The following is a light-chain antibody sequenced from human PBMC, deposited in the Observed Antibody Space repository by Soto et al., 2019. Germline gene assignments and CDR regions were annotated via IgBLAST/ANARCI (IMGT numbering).Light chain of an antibody. Sequence: QPVLTQPRSVSGSPGQSVTISCTGTSSVVGGYNYVSWYQQHPGKAPKLMIYDVSKRPSGVPDRFSGSKSGNTASLTISGLQAEDEADYYCCSYAGSYTFVVFGGGTKLTVL. CDR2: DVS. V-gene: IGLV2-11*01. J-gene: IGLJ2*01. CDR3: CSYAGSYTFVV. CDR1: SSVVGGYNY.